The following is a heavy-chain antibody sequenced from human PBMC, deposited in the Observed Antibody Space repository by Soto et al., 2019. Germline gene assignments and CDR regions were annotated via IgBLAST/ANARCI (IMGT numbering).Heavy chain of an antibody. J-gene: IGHJ6*02. V-gene: IGHV4-31*03. CDR1: GGSISSGGYY. CDR2: IDYSGST. Sequence: SETLSLTCTVSGGSISSGGYYWSWIRQHPGKGLEWIGYIDYSGSTYYNPSLKSRVTISVDTSKNQFSRKLSSVTAADTAVYYCARAAGYSSGWLSYYYYGMDVWGQGTTVTVSS. D-gene: IGHD6-19*01. CDR3: ARAAGYSSGWLSYYYYGMDV.